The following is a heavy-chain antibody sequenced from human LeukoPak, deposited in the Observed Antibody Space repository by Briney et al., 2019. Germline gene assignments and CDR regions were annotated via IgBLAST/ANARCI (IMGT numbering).Heavy chain of an antibody. D-gene: IGHD3-10*01. CDR1: GFTFSSYA. CDR2: ISSSGSTI. V-gene: IGHV3-48*03. Sequence: GGSLRLSCAASGFTFSSYAMNWVRQAPGKGLEWVSYISSSGSTIYYADSVKCRFTISRDNAKNSLYLQMNSLRAEDTAVYYCARVLFYYGSGRDTDAFDIWGQGTMVTISS. J-gene: IGHJ3*02. CDR3: ARVLFYYGSGRDTDAFDI.